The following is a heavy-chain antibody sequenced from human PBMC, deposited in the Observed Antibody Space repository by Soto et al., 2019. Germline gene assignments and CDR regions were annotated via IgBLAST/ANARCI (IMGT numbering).Heavy chain of an antibody. V-gene: IGHV3-23*01. CDR1: GVAFSGHA. D-gene: IGHD2-8*01. CDR2: VDGSGNDT. J-gene: IGHJ4*02. CDR3: AKEIFAAAYAATSAFDL. Sequence: PAGSARQAGAASGVAFSGHAMGWLCHAPETRQERVACVDGSGNDTSYADSVKGRFTISRDNSDNSLYLHMNSLRAEDTGRYFCAKEIFAAAYAATSAFDLWGQGTLVTVSS.